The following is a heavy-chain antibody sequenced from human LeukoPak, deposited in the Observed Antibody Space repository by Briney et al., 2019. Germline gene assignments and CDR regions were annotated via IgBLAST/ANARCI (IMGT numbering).Heavy chain of an antibody. J-gene: IGHJ6*03. CDR2: ISYDGSNK. Sequence: GGSLRLSCAASGFTFSSYAMHWVRQAPGKGLEWVAVISYDGSNKYYADSVKGRFTISRDNSKNTLYLQMNSLRAEDTAVYYCARDRNTMVRGVTRGVYMDVWGKGTTVTVSS. D-gene: IGHD3-10*01. CDR3: ARDRNTMVRGVTRGVYMDV. V-gene: IGHV3-30-3*01. CDR1: GFTFSSYA.